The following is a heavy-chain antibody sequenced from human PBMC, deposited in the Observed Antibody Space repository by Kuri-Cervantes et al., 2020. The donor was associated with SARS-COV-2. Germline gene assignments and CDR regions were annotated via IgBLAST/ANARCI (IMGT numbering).Heavy chain of an antibody. J-gene: IGHJ4*02. CDR1: GFTFDDYA. CDR2: INSDGSST. Sequence: GGSLRLSCAASGFTFDDYAMHWVRQAPGKGLEWVSRINSDGSSTSYADPVKGRFTISRDSAKNTLYLQMNSLRAEDTALYYCAKLAAAGTGPSYWGQGTLVTVSS. CDR3: AKLAAAGTGPSY. D-gene: IGHD6-13*01. V-gene: IGHV3-9*01.